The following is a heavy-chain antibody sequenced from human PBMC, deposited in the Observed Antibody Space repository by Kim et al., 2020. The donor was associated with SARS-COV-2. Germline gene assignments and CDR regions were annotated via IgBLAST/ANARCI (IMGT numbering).Heavy chain of an antibody. Sequence: SVKVSCKASGGTFSSYAISWVRQAPGQGLEWMGGIIPIFGTANYAQKFQGRVTITADESTSTAYMELSSLRSEDTAVYYCARGRVGATRGYYYYYGMDVWGQGTTVTVSS. D-gene: IGHD1-26*01. V-gene: IGHV1-69*13. CDR3: ARGRVGATRGYYYYYGMDV. J-gene: IGHJ6*02. CDR1: GGTFSSYA. CDR2: IIPIFGTA.